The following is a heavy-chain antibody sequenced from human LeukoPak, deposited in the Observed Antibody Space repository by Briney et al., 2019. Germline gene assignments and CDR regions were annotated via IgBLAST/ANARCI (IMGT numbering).Heavy chain of an antibody. V-gene: IGHV4-59*01. CDR1: GGSISSYY. CDR2: IYYRGRT. J-gene: IGHJ4*02. CDR3: ARVLGCSTTSCYAAYIDS. D-gene: IGHD2-2*01. Sequence: SETLSLTCTVSGGSISSYYWIWIRQPPGKGLEWIGYIYYRGRTNYNPSLKSRVTISVDTSKNQFSLKLSSVTAADAAVYYCARVLGCSTTSCYAAYIDSWGQGTLVTVSS.